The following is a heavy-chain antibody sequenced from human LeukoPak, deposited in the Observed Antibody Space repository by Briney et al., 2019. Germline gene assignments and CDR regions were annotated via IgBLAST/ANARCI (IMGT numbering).Heavy chain of an antibody. CDR2: MDNFGLK. V-gene: IGHV3-53*01. D-gene: IGHD3-10*01. CDR3: AGGTYYGTGGRPGYLNY. J-gene: IGHJ4*02. Sequence: PGGSLRLSCAASGFSVNNNYIDWVRQAPGKGLEGVSSMDNFGLKYYRDSVTGRFTISRDSARDMVYLQMSSLSADDTAVYYCAGGTYYGTGGRPGYLNYWGLGTLVTASS. CDR1: GFSVNNNY.